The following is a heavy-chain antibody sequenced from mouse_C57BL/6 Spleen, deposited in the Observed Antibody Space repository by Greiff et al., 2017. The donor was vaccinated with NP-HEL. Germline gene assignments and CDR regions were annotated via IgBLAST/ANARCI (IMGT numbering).Heavy chain of an antibody. CDR3: AAYNWDEVYFDY. CDR2: IYPGDGDT. CDR1: GYAFSSSW. V-gene: IGHV1-82*01. D-gene: IGHD4-1*02. Sequence: SGPELVKPGASVKISCKASGYAFSSSWMNWVKQRPGKGLEWIGRIYPGDGDTNYNGKFKGKATLTADKSSSTAYMQLSSLTSEDSAVYFCAAYNWDEVYFDYWGQGTTLTVSS. J-gene: IGHJ2*01.